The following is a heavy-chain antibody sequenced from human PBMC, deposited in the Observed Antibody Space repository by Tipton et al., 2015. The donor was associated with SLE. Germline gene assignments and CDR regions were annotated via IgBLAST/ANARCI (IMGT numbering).Heavy chain of an antibody. CDR3: ATGHFDF. V-gene: IGHV4-34*01. CDR1: GGSISHFY. J-gene: IGHJ5*01. Sequence: TLSLTCSVSGGSISHFYWSWVRQPPGTGLEWMGEIHHSGSTNSNPSLKSRVAVSMDTSRNQFSLRLRSVTAADTAVYYCATGHFDFWGQGRLVTVSS. CDR2: IHHSGST. D-gene: IGHD1-1*01.